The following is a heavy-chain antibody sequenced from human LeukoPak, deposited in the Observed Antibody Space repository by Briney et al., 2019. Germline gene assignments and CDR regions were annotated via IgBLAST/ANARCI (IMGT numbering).Heavy chain of an antibody. J-gene: IGHJ1*01. V-gene: IGHV3-30-3*01. D-gene: IGHD1-26*01. CDR2: ISYDGSNK. CDR1: GFTFSSYA. Sequence: GGSLRLSCAASGFTFSSYAMHWVRQAPGKGLEWVAVISYDGSNKYYADSVKGRFTISRGNSKNTLYLQMNSLRAEDTAVYYCARDGASGSYYVGYFQHWGQGTLVTVSS. CDR3: ARDGASGSYYVGYFQH.